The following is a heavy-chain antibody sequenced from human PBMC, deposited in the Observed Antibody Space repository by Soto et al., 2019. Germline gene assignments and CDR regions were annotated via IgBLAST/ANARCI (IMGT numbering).Heavy chain of an antibody. CDR1: GGSISNYY. CDR3: ARRSWGSEFDH. J-gene: IGHJ4*02. D-gene: IGHD3-16*01. V-gene: IGHV4-59*01. CDR2: IYSSGST. Sequence: PSETLSLTCSVSGGSISNYYWSWIRQPPGKGLEWIGYIYSSGSTNYNPSLKSRVIISVDTSKNQFSLKLNSVTAADTAVYYCARRSWGSEFDHWGQGTLVTVSS.